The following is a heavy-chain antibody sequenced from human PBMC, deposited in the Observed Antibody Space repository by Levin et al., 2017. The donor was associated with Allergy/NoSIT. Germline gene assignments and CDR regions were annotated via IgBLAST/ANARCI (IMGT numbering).Heavy chain of an antibody. CDR2: IGGKGYGGTT. CDR1: GFTFGDYT. V-gene: IGHV3-49*03. Sequence: PGGSLRLSCTASGFTFGDYTMSWFRQAPGKGLEWVGFIGGKGYGGTTEYAASVKGRFTITRDDSKSIAYLQMNSLKTEDTAVYYCARHPVPFSSSWYFDYWGQGTLVTVSS. D-gene: IGHD6-13*01. CDR3: ARHPVPFSSSWYFDY. J-gene: IGHJ4*02.